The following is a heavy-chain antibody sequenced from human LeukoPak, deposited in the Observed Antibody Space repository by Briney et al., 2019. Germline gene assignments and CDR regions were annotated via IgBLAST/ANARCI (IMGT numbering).Heavy chain of an antibody. CDR3: ARVPRRGERFDP. Sequence: GASVKVSCKASGGTFSSYAISWVRQAPGQGLEWMGGIILIFGTANYAQKFQGRVTITADESTSTAYMELSSLRSEDTAVYYCARVPRRGERFDPWGQGTLVTVSS. CDR2: IILIFGTA. V-gene: IGHV1-69*13. J-gene: IGHJ5*02. D-gene: IGHD3-10*01. CDR1: GGTFSSYA.